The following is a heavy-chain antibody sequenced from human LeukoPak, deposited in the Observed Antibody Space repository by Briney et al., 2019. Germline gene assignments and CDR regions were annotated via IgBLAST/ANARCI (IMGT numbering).Heavy chain of an antibody. CDR3: AKDSITIFGVVDYYYYMDV. V-gene: IGHV3-23*01. D-gene: IGHD3-3*01. CDR2: ISGSGGST. Sequence: GGSLRLSCAASGFTFSSYAMSWVRQAPGKGLEWVSAISGSGGSTYYADSVKGRFTISRDNSKNTLYLQMNSLRAEDTAVYYCAKDSITIFGVVDYYYYMDVWGKGTTVTVSS. CDR1: GFTFSSYA. J-gene: IGHJ6*03.